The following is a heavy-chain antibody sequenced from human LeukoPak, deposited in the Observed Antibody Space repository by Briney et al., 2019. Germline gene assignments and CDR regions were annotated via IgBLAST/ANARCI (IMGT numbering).Heavy chain of an antibody. J-gene: IGHJ4*02. CDR3: ARASHSGSYYVNYFDY. D-gene: IGHD1-26*01. CDR1: GFTVRSNY. V-gene: IGHV3-53*01. Sequence: GGSLRLSCAASGFTVRSNYMSWVRQAPGKGLEWVSVIYSGGSTYYADSVKGRFTISRDNSKNTLYLQMNSLRAEDTAVYYCARASHSGSYYVNYFDYWGQGTLVTVSS. CDR2: IYSGGST.